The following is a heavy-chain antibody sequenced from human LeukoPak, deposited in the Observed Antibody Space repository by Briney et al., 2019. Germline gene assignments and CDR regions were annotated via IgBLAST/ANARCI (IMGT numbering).Heavy chain of an antibody. CDR3: ARAKTSGYYYGYFDY. Sequence: SETLSLTCTVSGGSISSYYWSWIRQPAGKGLEWIGRIYTSGSTNYNPSLKSRVTISVDKSKNQFSLKLSSVTAADTAVYYCARAKTSGYYYGYFDYRGQGTLVTVSS. CDR1: GGSISSYY. V-gene: IGHV4-4*07. J-gene: IGHJ4*02. D-gene: IGHD3-22*01. CDR2: IYTSGST.